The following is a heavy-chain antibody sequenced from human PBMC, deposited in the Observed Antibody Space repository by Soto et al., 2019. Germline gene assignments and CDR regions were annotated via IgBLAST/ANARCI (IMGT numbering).Heavy chain of an antibody. J-gene: IGHJ6*02. Sequence: EMQLVESGGGLVQPGGSLRLSCAASGLTFSSNWMHWVRQAPGKGLVWVSHISSDGSSTNYADSVKGRFTISRDNAKNTLYLQMTSLRAEDTGVYYCARHGMDVWGQGTTVTVSS. V-gene: IGHV3-74*01. CDR2: ISSDGSST. CDR3: ARHGMDV. CDR1: GLTFSSNW.